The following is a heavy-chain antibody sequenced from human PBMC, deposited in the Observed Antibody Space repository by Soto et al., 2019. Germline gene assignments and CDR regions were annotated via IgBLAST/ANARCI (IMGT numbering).Heavy chain of an antibody. D-gene: IGHD3-10*01. Sequence: QVQLQESGPGLVKPSGTLSLTCAVSGGSISSSNWWSWVRQPPGKGLEWIGEIYHSGSTNYNPSLKGRVTISVAKSKNQFSLKLSSVTAADTAVYYCATTKLLWFGGLGYWGQGTLVTVSS. J-gene: IGHJ4*02. CDR3: ATTKLLWFGGLGY. CDR1: GGSISSSNW. CDR2: IYHSGST. V-gene: IGHV4-4*02.